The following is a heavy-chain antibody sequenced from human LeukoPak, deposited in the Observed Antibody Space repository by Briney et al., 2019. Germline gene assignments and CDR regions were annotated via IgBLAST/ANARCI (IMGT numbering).Heavy chain of an antibody. CDR1: GFTFSSYS. D-gene: IGHD5-18*01. CDR2: ISSSRSYI. CDR3: AREPDTAMAAPFHH. Sequence: SGGSLRLSCAASGFTFSSYSMNWVRQAPGKGLEWVSYISSSRSYIYYADSVKGRFTISRDNAKNSLYLQMNSLRAQPTAVYYCAREPDTAMAAPFHHWGQGTLVTVSS. J-gene: IGHJ4*02. V-gene: IGHV3-21*01.